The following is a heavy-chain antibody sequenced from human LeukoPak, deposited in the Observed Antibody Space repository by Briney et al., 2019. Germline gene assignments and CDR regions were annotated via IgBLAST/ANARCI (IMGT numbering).Heavy chain of an antibody. J-gene: IGHJ4*02. CDR2: IYSAGST. D-gene: IGHD3-16*01. V-gene: IGHV3-53*01. Sequence: PGGCLRLSCTVSGFTVSSNSMSWVRQAPGKGLEWVSFIYSAGSTHYSDSVKGRFTISIDNSKNTLYLQMNSLRAEDTAVYYCARRAGAYTHPYDYWGQGTLVTVSS. CDR3: ARRAGAYTHPYDY. CDR1: GFTVSSNS.